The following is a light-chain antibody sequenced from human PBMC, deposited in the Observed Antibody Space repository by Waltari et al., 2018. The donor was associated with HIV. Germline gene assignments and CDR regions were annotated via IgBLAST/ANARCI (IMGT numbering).Light chain of an antibody. CDR2: LNSDGSY. J-gene: IGLJ2*01. V-gene: IGLV4-69*01. Sequence: LVLTQSPSASASLAASVRLTCTLSSGHSNYVIAWPQQLPEKGPRFLMRLNSDGSYTRGDGIPDRFSGSSSGAERYVTISSLQSDDEADYYCQTWGTGIVVFGGGTKLAVL. CDR3: QTWGTGIVV. CDR1: SGHSNYV.